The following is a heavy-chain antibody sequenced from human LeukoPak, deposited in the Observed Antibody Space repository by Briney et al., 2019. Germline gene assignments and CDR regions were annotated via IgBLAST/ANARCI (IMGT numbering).Heavy chain of an antibody. Sequence: SGPALVKPTQTLTMTCTFSGFSLSTSGMRVRWIRQPPGKALEWLARIDRDDDKFYSTSLKTRLTISKNTSKNQVVLTMTNMDPVDTATYYCARNFGYYDFWSGYYLGSGYFDYWGQGTLVTVSS. J-gene: IGHJ4*02. CDR1: GFSLSTSGMR. V-gene: IGHV2-70*04. CDR3: ARNFGYYDFWSGYYLGSGYFDY. CDR2: IDRDDDK. D-gene: IGHD3-3*01.